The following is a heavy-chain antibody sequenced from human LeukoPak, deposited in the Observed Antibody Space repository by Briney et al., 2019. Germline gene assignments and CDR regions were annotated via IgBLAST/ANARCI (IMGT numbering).Heavy chain of an antibody. CDR1: GGSFSGYY. Sequence: SETLPLTCAVYGGSFSGYYWSWIRQPPGKGLEWIGEINHSGSTNYNPSLKSRVTISVDTSKNQFSLKLSSVTAADTAVYYCARRRGTYYYDSSGYYLRGSNLDYWGQGTLVTVSS. D-gene: IGHD3-22*01. CDR3: ARRRGTYYYDSSGYYLRGSNLDY. V-gene: IGHV4-34*01. J-gene: IGHJ4*02. CDR2: INHSGST.